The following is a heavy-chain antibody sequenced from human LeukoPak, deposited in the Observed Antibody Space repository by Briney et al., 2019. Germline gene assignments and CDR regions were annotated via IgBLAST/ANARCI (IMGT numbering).Heavy chain of an antibody. J-gene: IGHJ4*02. Sequence: GGSLRLSCAASGFTFSSNAMHWVRQAPGKGLEGVALISYDGSNKYYADSVKGRFTISRDNSKNTLYLQMNSLRAEDTAGYYCVHGGLYYLDYWGQGTLVTVSS. D-gene: IGHD3-10*01. V-gene: IGHV3-30*04. CDR1: GFTFSSNA. CDR3: VHGGLYYLDY. CDR2: ISYDGSNK.